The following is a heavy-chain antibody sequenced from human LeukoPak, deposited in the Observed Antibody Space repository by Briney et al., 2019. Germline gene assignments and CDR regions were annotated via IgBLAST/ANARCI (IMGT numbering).Heavy chain of an antibody. CDR2: ISSSSSYI. CDR3: ARDRVGAVAGTNLDY. D-gene: IGHD6-19*01. CDR1: GFTFSSYS. J-gene: IGHJ4*02. Sequence: GSLRLSCAASGFTFSSYSMNWVRQAPGKGLEWVSSISSSSSYIYYADSVKGRFTISRDNAKNSLYLQMNSLRAEDTAVYYCARDRVGAVAGTNLDYWGQGTLVTVSS. V-gene: IGHV3-21*01.